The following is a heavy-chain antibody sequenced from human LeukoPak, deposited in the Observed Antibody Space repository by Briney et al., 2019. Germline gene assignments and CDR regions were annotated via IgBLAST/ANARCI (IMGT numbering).Heavy chain of an antibody. D-gene: IGHD3-22*01. CDR1: GFTFSSYS. CDR3: ARSYYDSSGYHDY. Sequence: PGGSLRLSCAASGFTFSSYSMNWVRQAPGKGLEWVAVIWYDGSNKYYADSVKGRFTISRDNSKNTLYLQMNSLRAEDTAVYYCARSYYDSSGYHDYWGQGTLVTVSS. V-gene: IGHV3-33*08. J-gene: IGHJ4*02. CDR2: IWYDGSNK.